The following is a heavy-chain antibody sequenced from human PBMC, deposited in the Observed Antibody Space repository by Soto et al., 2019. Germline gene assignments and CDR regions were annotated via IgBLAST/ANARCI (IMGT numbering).Heavy chain of an antibody. J-gene: IGHJ4*02. V-gene: IGHV3-23*01. D-gene: IGHD2-2*01. CDR1: GFTFSSYA. CDR2: ISGSGGST. CDR3: ARNRVKGVPAAIRRKYDY. Sequence: EVQLLESGGGLVQPGGSLRLSCAASGFTFSSYAMSWVRQAPGKGLEWVSAISGSGGSTYYADSVKGRFTISRDNSKNTLYLQMNSLRAEDTAVYYCARNRVKGVPAAIRRKYDYWGQGTLVTVSS.